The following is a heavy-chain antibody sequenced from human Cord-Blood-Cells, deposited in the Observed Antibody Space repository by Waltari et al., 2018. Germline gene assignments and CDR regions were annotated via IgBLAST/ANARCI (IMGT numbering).Heavy chain of an antibody. D-gene: IGHD6-6*01. J-gene: IGHJ6*02. Sequence: QVQLVESGGGVVQPGRSLRLSCAASGFTFSSYAMHWVRLAPGKGLEWVAVISYDGSNKYYADSVKGRFTISRDNSKNTLYLQMNSLRAEDTAVYYCARSEYSSSSSIYYYYYYGMDVWGQGTTVTVSS. CDR2: ISYDGSNK. V-gene: IGHV3-30-3*01. CDR1: GFTFSSYA. CDR3: ARSEYSSSSSIYYYYYYGMDV.